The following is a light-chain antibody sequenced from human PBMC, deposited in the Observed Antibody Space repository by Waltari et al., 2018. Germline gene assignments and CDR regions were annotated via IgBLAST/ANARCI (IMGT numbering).Light chain of an antibody. V-gene: IGKV2-28*01. CDR3: MQALHTPYT. Sequence: VMTQSPLSLSVTPGEPASISCRSSQSLLNDNGYTYFHWYLQKPGQSPQLLIYLVSTRASGVPDRFSGSGSGTDFTLKISRVEAEDVGVYYCMQALHTPYTFGQGTKLEIK. J-gene: IGKJ2*01. CDR1: QSLLNDNGYTY. CDR2: LVS.